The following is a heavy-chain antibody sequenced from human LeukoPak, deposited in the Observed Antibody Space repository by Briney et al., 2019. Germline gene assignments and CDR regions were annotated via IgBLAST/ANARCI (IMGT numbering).Heavy chain of an antibody. J-gene: IGHJ4*02. D-gene: IGHD2-15*01. CDR2: IYPGDSDT. CDR1: GYSFTSCW. Sequence: GESLKISCKGSGYSFTSCWIGWVRQMPGKGLEWMGIIYPGDSDTRYSPSFQGQVTISADKSISTAYLQWSSLKASDTAMYYCARTVVVAASGIGNDYWGQGTLVTVSS. CDR3: ARTVVVAASGIGNDY. V-gene: IGHV5-51*01.